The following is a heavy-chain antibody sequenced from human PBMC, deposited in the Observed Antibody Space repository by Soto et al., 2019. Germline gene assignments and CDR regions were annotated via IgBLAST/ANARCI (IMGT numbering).Heavy chain of an antibody. D-gene: IGHD6-13*01. J-gene: IGHJ4*02. Sequence: VGSLRLSCAASGFTFSDYYMTWIRQAPGKGLEWVSYISSSGNSIYYADSVRGRFTVSGDNAKNSLFLQMNSLRAEDTAVYYCARRAAAGRSFDYWGLGTLVTVSS. CDR3: ARRAAAGRSFDY. CDR2: ISSSGNSI. V-gene: IGHV3-11*01. CDR1: GFTFSDYY.